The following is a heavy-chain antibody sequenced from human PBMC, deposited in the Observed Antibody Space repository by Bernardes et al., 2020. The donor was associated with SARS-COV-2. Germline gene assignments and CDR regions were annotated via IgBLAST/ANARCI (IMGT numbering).Heavy chain of an antibody. Sequence: ASVPDSCKASGYPFTSCGISWVRQAAGQGLEWMGCISVYNGNTNYAQNLQGRVTMTTDTSTSTAYMELRSLRSDDTAVYYCARDRGVGLQTPYWFDPWGQGTLVTVSS. D-gene: IGHD3-10*01. J-gene: IGHJ5*02. CDR3: ARDRGVGLQTPYWFDP. CDR1: GYPFTSCG. CDR2: ISVYNGNT. V-gene: IGHV1-18*01.